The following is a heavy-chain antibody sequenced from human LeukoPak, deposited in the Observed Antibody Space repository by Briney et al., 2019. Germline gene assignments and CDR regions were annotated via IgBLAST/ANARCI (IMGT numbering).Heavy chain of an antibody. D-gene: IGHD1-1*01. Sequence: GGSLRLSCAASGFILTSYSMNWVRQAPGKGLEWISSISSSSYYIYYADSVKGRFTISRDNAKNSLYLQMNRLRAEDTAVYYCARGTSTSLPLWGQGTLVTVSS. V-gene: IGHV3-21*01. CDR2: ISSSSYYI. J-gene: IGHJ4*02. CDR1: GFILTSYS. CDR3: ARGTSTSLPL.